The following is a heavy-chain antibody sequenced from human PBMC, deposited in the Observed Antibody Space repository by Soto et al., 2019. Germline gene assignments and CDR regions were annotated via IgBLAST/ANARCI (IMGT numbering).Heavy chain of an antibody. CDR3: AKGGGSKDYYDTSGYYLYYYYAMDV. Sequence: EVQLLESGGGLVQPGGSLRLSCAASGFTFSSYAMTWVRQAPGKGLEWVSALSGSGVSTYYEHSVKGRFTISRDNSKNPLYLQMNSLRAEDTAVYYCAKGGGSKDYYDTSGYYLYYYYAMDVWGQGTTVTVSS. CDR2: LSGSGVST. CDR1: GFTFSSYA. J-gene: IGHJ6*02. D-gene: IGHD3-22*01. V-gene: IGHV3-23*01.